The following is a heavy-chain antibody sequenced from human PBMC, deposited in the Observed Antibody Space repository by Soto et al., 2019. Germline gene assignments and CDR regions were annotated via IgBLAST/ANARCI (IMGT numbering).Heavy chain of an antibody. D-gene: IGHD5-12*01. Sequence: QVQLQQWGAGLLKPSETLSLTCAVYGGSFSGYYWSWIRQPPGKGLEWIGEINHSGSTNYNPSLKSRVTISVDTSKNQFSLKLSSVTAADTAVYYWARLGDIGATIGGYYFDYWGQGTLVIVSS. CDR1: GGSFSGYY. J-gene: IGHJ4*02. V-gene: IGHV4-34*01. CDR2: INHSGST. CDR3: ARLGDIGATIGGYYFDY.